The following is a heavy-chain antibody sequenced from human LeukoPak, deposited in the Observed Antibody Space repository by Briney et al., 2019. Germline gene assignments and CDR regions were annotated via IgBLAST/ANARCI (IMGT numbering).Heavy chain of an antibody. J-gene: IGHJ4*02. Sequence: PSETLSLTCTVSGGSISTSNYYWGWIRQPPGKGLEWIGNIFYSGSTYYSPSLRSRVTISLDTSRNQFSLKLNSVTAEDTAVYYCAKSSPGRFVVVPAAMVFDYWGQGTLVTVSS. D-gene: IGHD2-2*01. CDR2: IFYSGST. CDR1: GGSISTSNYY. V-gene: IGHV4-39*07. CDR3: AKSSPGRFVVVPAAMVFDY.